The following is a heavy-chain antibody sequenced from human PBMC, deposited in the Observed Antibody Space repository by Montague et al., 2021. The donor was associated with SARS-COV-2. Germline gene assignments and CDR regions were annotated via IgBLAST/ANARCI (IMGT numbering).Heavy chain of an antibody. CDR1: GGSISSSNW. V-gene: IGHV4-4*02. CDR2: IYHRGST. D-gene: IGHD3-22*01. CDR3: AREPYYYDSSGLDYYYYGMDV. Sequence: SETLFLTCAVSGGSISSSNWWSWVRQPPGKVLECMGEIYHRGSTNYNPSLKSLVTISVAKSKNQFSLMLSAMTAADTAVYYCAREPYYYDSSGLDYYYYGMDVWGRGTTVTVSS. J-gene: IGHJ6*02.